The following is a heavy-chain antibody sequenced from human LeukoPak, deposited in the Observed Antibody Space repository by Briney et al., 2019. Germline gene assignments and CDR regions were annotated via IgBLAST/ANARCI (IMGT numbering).Heavy chain of an antibody. CDR1: GYTFTSYY. CDR2: INPSGGST. V-gene: IGHV1-46*01. J-gene: IGHJ4*02. Sequence: GASVKVSCKASGYTFTSYYMHWVRQAPGQGLEWMGIINPSGGSTSYAQKLQGRVTMTTDTSTSTAYMELRSLRSDDTAVYYCARALLWFGEPSHIDYWGQGTLVTASS. D-gene: IGHD3-10*01. CDR3: ARALLWFGEPSHIDY.